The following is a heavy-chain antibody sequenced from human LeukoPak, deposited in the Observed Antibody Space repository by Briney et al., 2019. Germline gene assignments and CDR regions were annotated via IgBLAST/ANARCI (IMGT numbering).Heavy chain of an antibody. Sequence: GASVKVSCKASGYTFTSYYVHWVRQAPGQGLEWMGMINPSGGAPSYAQKFQDRVTMTRDTSTSTVHMEVSSLRSEDTAVYYCARKVYACNDYYYEYYLDYWGQGTLVTVSS. CDR3: ARKVYACNDYYYEYYLDY. J-gene: IGHJ4*02. CDR1: GYTFTSYY. D-gene: IGHD3-22*01. CDR2: INPSGGAP. V-gene: IGHV1-46*01.